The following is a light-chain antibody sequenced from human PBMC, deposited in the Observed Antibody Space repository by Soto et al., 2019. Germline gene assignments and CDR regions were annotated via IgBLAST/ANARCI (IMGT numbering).Light chain of an antibody. V-gene: IGLV2-14*01. CDR2: EVN. Sequence: QSALTQPASVSGSPGQSITISCTGTSSDVGGYNYVSWYRQHPGKAPKLMIYEVNNRPSGVSIRFSGSKSGNTASLTISGLRAEDEADYYCNSYTSSNTWVFGGGTKLTVL. CDR3: NSYTSSNTWV. J-gene: IGLJ3*02. CDR1: SSDVGGYNY.